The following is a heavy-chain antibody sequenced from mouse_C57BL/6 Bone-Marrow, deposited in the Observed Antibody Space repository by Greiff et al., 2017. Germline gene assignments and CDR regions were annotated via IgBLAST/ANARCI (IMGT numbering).Heavy chain of an antibody. CDR3: ASYYDGYYGFAY. Sequence: VQLQQPGAELVKPGASVKLSCKASGYTFTSYWMPWVKQRPGRGLEWIGRIDPNSGGTKYNEKFKGKATVTVDKPSSTAYLQLSSLTSEDSAVYYCASYYDGYYGFAYWGQGTLVTVSA. J-gene: IGHJ3*01. V-gene: IGHV1-72*01. D-gene: IGHD2-3*01. CDR1: GYTFTSYW. CDR2: IDPNSGGT.